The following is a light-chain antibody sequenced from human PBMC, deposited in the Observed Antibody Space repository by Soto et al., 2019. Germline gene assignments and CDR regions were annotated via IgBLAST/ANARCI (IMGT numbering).Light chain of an antibody. CDR1: QSISSY. J-gene: IGKJ1*01. CDR3: QQSYSTPPEWT. Sequence: DIQMTQSRSSLSASVGDRVTITCRASQSISSYLNWYQQKPGKAPKLLIYAASSLQSGVPSRFSGSGSGTDFTLTISSLQPEDFATYYCQQSYSTPPEWTFGQGTKVDIK. CDR2: AAS. V-gene: IGKV1-39*01.